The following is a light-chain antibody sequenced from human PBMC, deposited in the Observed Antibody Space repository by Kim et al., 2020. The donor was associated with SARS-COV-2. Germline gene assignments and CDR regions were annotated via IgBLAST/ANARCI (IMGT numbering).Light chain of an antibody. CDR2: DAS. V-gene: IGKV3-11*01. CDR1: QSISKS. CDR3: QQRNSWPRT. J-gene: IGKJ5*01. Sequence: SPEERATLSCRCSQSISKSLGWYQQRPGQAPRLLICDASNSTAGTAARFGGSGSGTDFTLTISNLEPEDFAVYCCQQRNSWPRTFGQGTRLDIK.